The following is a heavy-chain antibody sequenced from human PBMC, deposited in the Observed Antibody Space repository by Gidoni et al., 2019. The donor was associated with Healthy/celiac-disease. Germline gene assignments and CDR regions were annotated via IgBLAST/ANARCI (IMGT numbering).Heavy chain of an antibody. J-gene: IGHJ6*02. CDR2: ISSSSSYI. CDR3: ARDLDSSGWGLDYYYGMDV. Sequence: EVQLVESGGGLVKPGGSLRLSCSASGFTFSSYRLNWVRQAPGKGLEWFSSISSSSSYIYYADSVKGRFTISRDNAKNSLYLQMNSLRAEDTAVYYCARDLDSSGWGLDYYYGMDVWGQGTTVTVSS. CDR1: GFTFSSYR. V-gene: IGHV3-21*01. D-gene: IGHD6-19*01.